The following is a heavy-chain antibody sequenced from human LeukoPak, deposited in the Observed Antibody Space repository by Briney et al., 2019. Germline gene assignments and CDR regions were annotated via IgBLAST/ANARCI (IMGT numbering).Heavy chain of an antibody. D-gene: IGHD2-15*01. Sequence: PGGSLRLSCVASGLGFRSYAMNWVRQAPGEGLECVSPISDDRSFTYYADSVKGRSAISRDDSKNTPYLQMNNLKVEDTAVYYCAKGRCSGVGCDSFHSWGQGALVTVSS. CDR2: ISDDRSFT. V-gene: IGHV3-23*01. J-gene: IGHJ4*02. CDR3: AKGRCSGVGCDSFHS. CDR1: GLGFRSYA.